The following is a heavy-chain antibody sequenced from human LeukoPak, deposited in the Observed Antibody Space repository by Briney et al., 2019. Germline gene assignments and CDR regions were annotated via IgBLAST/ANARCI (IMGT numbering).Heavy chain of an antibody. CDR1: GFSFSDSY. Sequence: GGSLRLSCSASGFSFSDSYMXXFRLSPEXXLEWIAXXTSSGTTIEYXXXXXGRFTISSVNAKNSLYLQMDSLRPEDTAVYYCGRDPDYGDPYWGQGTRVTVSS. J-gene: IGHJ4*02. D-gene: IGHD4/OR15-4a*01. V-gene: IGHV3-11*01. CDR2: XTSSGTTI. CDR3: GRDPDYGDPY.